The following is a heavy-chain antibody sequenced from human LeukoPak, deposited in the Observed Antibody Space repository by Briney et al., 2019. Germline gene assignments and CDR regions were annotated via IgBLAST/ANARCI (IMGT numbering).Heavy chain of an antibody. CDR3: ARAPGYGDCFDY. V-gene: IGHV1-2*02. D-gene: IGHD4-17*01. J-gene: IGHJ4*02. CDR1: GYTFTGYY. CDR2: IKPNSGGT. Sequence: ASVKVSCKASGYTFTGYYMHWVRQAPGQGLEWMGWIKPNSGGTNYAQKFQGRVTMTRDTSISTAYMELSRLRSDDTAVYYCARAPGYGDCFDYWGQGTLVTVSS.